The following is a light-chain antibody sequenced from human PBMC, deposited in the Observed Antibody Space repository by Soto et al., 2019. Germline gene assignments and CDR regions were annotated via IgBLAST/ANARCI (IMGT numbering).Light chain of an antibody. CDR3: QQCGSSPWP. CDR2: DAS. J-gene: IGKJ1*01. Sequence: EIVLTQSPGILYLSPGDRATLSCRASQTISSGFLAWYQKKFGQDPRLLIYDASNRATGVPDRFSGSGSGTDFTLTISRLEPEEFAVYECQQCGSSPWPCGQGT. V-gene: IGKV3-20*01. CDR1: QTISSGF.